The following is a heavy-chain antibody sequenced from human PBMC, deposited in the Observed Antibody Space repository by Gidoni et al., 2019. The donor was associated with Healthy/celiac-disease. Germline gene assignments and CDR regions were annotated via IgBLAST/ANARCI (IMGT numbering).Heavy chain of an antibody. Sequence: EVQLVESGGGLVQPGGSLRLSCAASGFTFSSYWMSWVRQAPGKGLEWVANIKQDGSEKYYVDSVKGRFTISRDNAKNSLYLQMNSLRAEDTAVYYCARSFRADCSGGSCSPADYWGQGTLVTVSS. J-gene: IGHJ4*02. CDR1: GFTFSSYW. V-gene: IGHV3-7*01. CDR2: IKQDGSEK. CDR3: ARSFRADCSGGSCSPADY. D-gene: IGHD2-15*01.